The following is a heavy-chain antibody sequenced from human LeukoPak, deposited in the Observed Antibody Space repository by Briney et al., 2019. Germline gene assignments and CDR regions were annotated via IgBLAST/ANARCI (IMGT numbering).Heavy chain of an antibody. CDR3: ARDPGRSGGSCYSDY. D-gene: IGHD2-15*01. V-gene: IGHV3-21*01. Sequence: GGSLRLSCAASGFTFGSFSMTWVRQAPGMRLEWVSSISSTSTYIYYADSVKGRFTISRDNAKNSLYLQMNSLRAEDTAVYYCARDPGRSGGSCYSDYWGQGTLVTVSS. J-gene: IGHJ4*02. CDR1: GFTFGSFS. CDR2: ISSTSTYI.